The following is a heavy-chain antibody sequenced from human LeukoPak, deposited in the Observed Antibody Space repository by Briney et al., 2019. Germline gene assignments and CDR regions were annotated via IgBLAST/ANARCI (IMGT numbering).Heavy chain of an antibody. D-gene: IGHD3-22*01. CDR2: FDPEDGET. CDR3: ARSTYYDSSGYYGHNYYYGMDV. CDR1: GYTLTELS. V-gene: IGHV1-24*01. Sequence: GASVKVSCKVSGYTLTELSMHWVRQAPGKGLEWMGGFDPEDGETIYAQKFQGRVTMTEDTSTDTAYMELSSLRSEDTAVYYCARSTYYDSSGYYGHNYYYGMDVWGQGTTVTVSS. J-gene: IGHJ6*02.